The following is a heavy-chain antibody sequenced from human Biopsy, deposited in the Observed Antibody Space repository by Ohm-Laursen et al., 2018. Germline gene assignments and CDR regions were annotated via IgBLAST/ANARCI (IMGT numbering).Heavy chain of an antibody. CDR2: VYYTGST. CDR1: GDSISSYY. Sequence: SETLSLTCIVSGDSISSYYWSWIRQPPGKGLQWIGYVYYTGSTDYNPSLQSRVTISVDTSKNHFSLRLRSVTAADTAVYYCAREAAIIDPRTRAFDYWGQGTLVTVSS. CDR3: AREAAIIDPRTRAFDY. J-gene: IGHJ4*02. V-gene: IGHV4-59*01. D-gene: IGHD6-25*01.